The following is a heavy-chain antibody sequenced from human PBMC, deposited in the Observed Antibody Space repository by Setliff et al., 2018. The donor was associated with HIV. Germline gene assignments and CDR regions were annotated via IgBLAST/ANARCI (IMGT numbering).Heavy chain of an antibody. D-gene: IGHD3-10*01. CDR1: GYTFTSYG. CDR2: ISAYSGNT. CDR3: ARVVSQSNPHWYFDL. Sequence: GASVKVSCKASGYTFTSYGISWVRQAPGQGLEWMGWISAYSGNTNYAQKLQGRVTMTTDTSTNTASMELRSLRSDDTAIHYCARVVSQSNPHWYFDLWGRGTLVTVSS. V-gene: IGHV1-18*01. J-gene: IGHJ2*01.